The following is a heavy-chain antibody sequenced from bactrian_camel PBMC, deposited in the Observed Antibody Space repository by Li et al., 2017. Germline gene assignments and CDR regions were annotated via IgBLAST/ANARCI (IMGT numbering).Heavy chain of an antibody. CDR3: ANLWEIDFVGVYNY. CDR1: VSGFGGYY. V-gene: IGHV3-2*01. J-gene: IGHJ4*01. Sequence: HVQLVESGGGLVRPGESLTLSCAASVSGFGGYYINWIRQAPGKGLEWVSTISSDGNITYYTDSVKGRFTISQDSAKNILYLQMDSLKPEDTAIYYCANLWEIDFVGVYNYWGQGTQVTVS. D-gene: IGHD3*01. CDR2: ISSDGNIT.